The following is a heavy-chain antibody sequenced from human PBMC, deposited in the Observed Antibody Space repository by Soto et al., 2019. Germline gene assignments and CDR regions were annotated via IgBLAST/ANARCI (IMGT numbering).Heavy chain of an antibody. CDR1: GYSSTSYR. J-gene: IGHJ4*02. V-gene: IGHV5-51*01. Sequence: LGESLMVSYAGSGYSSTSYRSGWVRQMPGKGLEWMGIIYPGDSDTRYSPSFQGQVTISADKSISTAYLQWSSLKASDTAMDYCARQMSGGWYLGWGQGTLVTVSS. CDR2: IYPGDSDT. D-gene: IGHD6-19*01. CDR3: ARQMSGGWYLG.